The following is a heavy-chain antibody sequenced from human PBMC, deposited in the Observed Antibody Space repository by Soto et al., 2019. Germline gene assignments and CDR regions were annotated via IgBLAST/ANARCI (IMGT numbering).Heavy chain of an antibody. Sequence: TSETLSLTCTVSGGSISSYYWSWIRQPPGKGLEWIGYIYYSGSTNYNPSHKSRVNISADTSKNQFSLKLRSVPAADTAVYYSARDHRGYCSSTSSHDYYYYYMDVWGKGTTVTVSS. CDR3: ARDHRGYCSSTSSHDYYYYYMDV. J-gene: IGHJ6*03. CDR2: IYYSGST. CDR1: GGSISSYY. D-gene: IGHD2-2*01. V-gene: IGHV4-59*12.